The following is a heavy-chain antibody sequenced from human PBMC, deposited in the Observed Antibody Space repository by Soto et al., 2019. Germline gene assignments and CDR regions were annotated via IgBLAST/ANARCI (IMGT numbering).Heavy chain of an antibody. CDR3: ARDYESSGYYFNDFDY. D-gene: IGHD3-22*01. CDR1: GYTFTSYG. V-gene: IGHV1-18*01. Sequence: GASVKVSCKASGYTFTSYGISWVRQAPGQGLEWMGWISAYNGKTNYAQKLQGRVTMTTDTSTSTAYMELRSLRYDDTAVYYCARDYESSGYYFNDFDYWGEGTLVTVSS. CDR2: ISAYNGKT. J-gene: IGHJ4*02.